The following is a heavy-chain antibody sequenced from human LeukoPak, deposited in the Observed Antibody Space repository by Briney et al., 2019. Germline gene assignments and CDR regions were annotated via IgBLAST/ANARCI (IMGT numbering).Heavy chain of an antibody. CDR1: GYNFTNYW. CDR2: IYPGDSDT. Sequence: GESLKISCKGSGYNFTNYWIGWVRQMPGKGLEWMGIIYPGDSDTRYSPSFQGQVTISADKSISTAYLQWSSLKASDTAMYYCARHSSFWSGYRSPFDYWGQGTLVTVSS. V-gene: IGHV5-51*01. J-gene: IGHJ4*02. D-gene: IGHD3-3*01. CDR3: ARHSSFWSGYRSPFDY.